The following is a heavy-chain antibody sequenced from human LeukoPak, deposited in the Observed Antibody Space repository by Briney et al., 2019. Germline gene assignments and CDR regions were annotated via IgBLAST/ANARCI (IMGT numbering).Heavy chain of an antibody. D-gene: IGHD3-16*01. CDR3: VSWGDDAFDI. J-gene: IGHJ3*02. CDR1: GFTFSSYA. CDR2: ISYDGSNK. V-gene: IGHV3-30*01. Sequence: GRSLRLSCAASGFTFSSYAMHWVRQAPGKGLEWAAVISYDGSNKYYADSVKGRFTISRDNSKNTLYLQMNSLRAEDTAVYYCVSWGDDAFDIWGQGTMVTVSS.